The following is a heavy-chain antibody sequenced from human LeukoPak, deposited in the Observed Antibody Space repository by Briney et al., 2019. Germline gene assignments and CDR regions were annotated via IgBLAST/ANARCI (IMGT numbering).Heavy chain of an antibody. J-gene: IGHJ4*02. Sequence: PGGSLRLSCLASGFTFSDYYMSWVRQAPGKGLEWLSYISSRGYPTYYAESVKGRFTISRDNAKNTLYLQMHNLRTDDTAVYFCARVGIALTSPFDYWGLGTLVGVSS. D-gene: IGHD1-1*01. V-gene: IGHV3-11*01. CDR2: ISSRGYPT. CDR3: ARVGIALTSPFDY. CDR1: GFTFSDYY.